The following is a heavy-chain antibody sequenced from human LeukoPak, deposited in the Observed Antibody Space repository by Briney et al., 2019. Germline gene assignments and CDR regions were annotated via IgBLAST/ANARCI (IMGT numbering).Heavy chain of an antibody. CDR3: ARDIAAGNLFDP. V-gene: IGHV3-7*05. CDR2: IKQDGSDK. CDR1: GFTFSSYW. Sequence: GGSLRLSCTASGFTFSSYWMNWVRQAPGKGLEWVASIKQDGSDKHYVDSVKGRFTISRDNAKNSLYLQMNNLRAEDTAVYYCARDIAAGNLFDPWGQGTLVTVSS. D-gene: IGHD6-19*01. J-gene: IGHJ5*02.